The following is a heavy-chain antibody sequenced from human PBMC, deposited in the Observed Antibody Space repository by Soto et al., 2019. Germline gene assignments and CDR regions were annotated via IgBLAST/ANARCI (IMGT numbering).Heavy chain of an antibody. D-gene: IGHD2-15*01. V-gene: IGHV3-30*18. CDR2: LSLDGTNT. CDR1: GFIFSNQG. CDR3: AKDAVYGGNWFAY. Sequence: QVQLVESVGGVVQPGRSLRLSCAASGFIFSNQGMHWIRQAPGKGVEWVAALSLDGTNTYYVDSVEGRFTISRDISKNTLFRQMISLRTEDTAVYYFAKDAVYGGNWFAYWGQGTLVTVS. J-gene: IGHJ4*02.